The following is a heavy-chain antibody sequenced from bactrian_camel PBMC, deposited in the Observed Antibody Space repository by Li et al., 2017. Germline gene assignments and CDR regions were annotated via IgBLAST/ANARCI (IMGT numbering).Heavy chain of an antibody. D-gene: IGHD2*01. CDR2: IATGSGNT. J-gene: IGHJ6*01. Sequence: DVQLVESGGGSVQAGGSLRLSCAASGYTYNRNCMAWFRQAPGKEREGVARIATGSGNTYYADSVKGRFTISQDNAKNTVYLQMNSLKPKDTAMYYCAARGPYCYTKLSVRDFTYWGQGTQVTVS. CDR3: AARGPYCYTKLSVRDFTY. V-gene: IGHV3S40*01. CDR1: GYTYNRNC.